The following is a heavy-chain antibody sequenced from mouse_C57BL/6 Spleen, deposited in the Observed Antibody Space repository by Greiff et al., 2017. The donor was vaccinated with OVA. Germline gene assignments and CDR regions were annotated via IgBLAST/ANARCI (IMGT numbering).Heavy chain of an antibody. J-gene: IGHJ2*01. CDR1: GYSFTDYN. V-gene: IGHV1-39*01. CDR3: ASMVTTRYYFDY. CDR2: INPNYGTT. D-gene: IGHD2-2*01. Sequence: VHVKQSGPELVKPGASVKISCKASGYSFTDYNMNWVKQSNGKSLEWIGVINPNYGTTSYNQKFKGKATLTVDQSSSTAYMQLNSLTSEDSAVYYCASMVTTRYYFDYWGQGTTLTVSS.